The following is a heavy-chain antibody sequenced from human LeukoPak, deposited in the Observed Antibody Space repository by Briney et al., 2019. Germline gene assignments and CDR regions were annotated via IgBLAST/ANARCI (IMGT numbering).Heavy chain of an antibody. CDR3: ARDQMIGSSWYSGLDY. D-gene: IGHD6-13*01. CDR1: EYTFTSYY. CDR2: INPSGGST. J-gene: IGHJ4*02. V-gene: IGHV1-46*01. Sequence: ASVKVSCKASEYTFTSYYMHWVRQAPGQGLEWMGIINPSGGSTSYAQKFQGRVTMTRDTSTSTVYMELSSLRSEDTAVYYCARDQMIGSSWYSGLDYWGQGTLVTVSS.